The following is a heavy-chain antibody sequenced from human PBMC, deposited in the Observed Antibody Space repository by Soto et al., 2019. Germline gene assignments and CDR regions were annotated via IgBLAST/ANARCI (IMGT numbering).Heavy chain of an antibody. CDR1: GGSISSGVYS. V-gene: IGHV4-30-2*01. J-gene: IGHJ4*02. CDR2: IYHSGST. CDR3: ARGPKDRLRCYYYGSGKKRDLYDF. D-gene: IGHD3-10*01. Sequence: SETLSLTCAVSGGSISSGVYSWSWIRQPPGEGLEWIGSIYHSGSTYYSPSLKSRVTISVDRPKNKFSLKLSSVTAADTAVYYCARGPKDRLRCYYYGSGKKRDLYDFWRQGNLVTVSS.